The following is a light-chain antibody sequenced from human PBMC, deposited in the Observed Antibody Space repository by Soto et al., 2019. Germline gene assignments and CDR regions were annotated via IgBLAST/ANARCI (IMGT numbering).Light chain of an antibody. CDR3: HQSRSSPRT. V-gene: IGKV3D-11*03. CDR1: QSISTR. Sequence: EIVFTQSPSTLSSFPGDRVTLTCRASQSISTRLAWYQHKPGQAPRLLIYQTSTRATGIPARFSGSGSGTDFTLSISSLEPEDFAMYFCHQSRSSPRTFGQGTKVDIK. J-gene: IGKJ1*01. CDR2: QTS.